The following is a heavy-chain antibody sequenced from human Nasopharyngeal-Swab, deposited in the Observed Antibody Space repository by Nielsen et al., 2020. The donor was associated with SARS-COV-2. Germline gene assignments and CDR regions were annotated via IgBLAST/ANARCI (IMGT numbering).Heavy chain of an antibody. D-gene: IGHD5-12*01. V-gene: IGHV1-69*06. CDR3: AREEGRGYSGYDPEYYYMDV. Sequence: WVRQAPGQGLEWMGGIIPIFGTANYAQKFQGRVTITADKSTSTAYMELSSLRSEDTAVYYCAREEGRGYSGYDPEYYYMDVWGKGTTVTVS. J-gene: IGHJ6*03. CDR2: IIPIFGTA.